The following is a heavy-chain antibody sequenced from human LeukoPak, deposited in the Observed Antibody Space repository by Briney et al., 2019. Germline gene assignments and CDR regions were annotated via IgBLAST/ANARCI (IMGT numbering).Heavy chain of an antibody. Sequence: GGSLRLSCAASGFIFSSYSMTWVRQAPGKGLEWISYIRTDSTLIYYADSVKDRFTISRDNARNSLYLQMNSLRAEDTAVYYCARSGYRRWGQGTLVTVSS. CDR1: GFIFSSYS. J-gene: IGHJ4*02. D-gene: IGHD3-3*01. CDR2: IRTDSTLI. V-gene: IGHV3-48*01. CDR3: ARSGYRR.